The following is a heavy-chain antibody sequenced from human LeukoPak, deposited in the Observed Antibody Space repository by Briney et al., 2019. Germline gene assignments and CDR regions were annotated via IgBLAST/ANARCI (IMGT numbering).Heavy chain of an antibody. D-gene: IGHD2-15*01. Sequence: SVKVSCKASGGTFSSYAISWVRQAPGQGLEWMGRIIPILGIANYAQKFQGRVTITADKSTSTAYMELSSLRSEDTAVYYCATLGYCSGGSCYSSGTFDYWGQGTLVTVSS. J-gene: IGHJ4*02. CDR1: GGTFSSYA. CDR3: ATLGYCSGGSCYSSGTFDY. CDR2: IIPILGIA. V-gene: IGHV1-69*04.